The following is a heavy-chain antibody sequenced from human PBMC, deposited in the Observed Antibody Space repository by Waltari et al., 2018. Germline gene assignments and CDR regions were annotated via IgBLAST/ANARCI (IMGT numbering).Heavy chain of an antibody. Sequence: QVQLVQSGAEVKKPGASVKVSCKASGYTFTSYYMHWVRQAPGQGLEWMGIINPSGGSTRYAQKFRGRVTMTRDTSTSTVYMELSSLRSEDTAVYYCARDRYYDFWSGYQTLYYYYMDVWGKGTTVTISS. CDR3: ARDRYYDFWSGYQTLYYYYMDV. V-gene: IGHV1-46*01. J-gene: IGHJ6*03. CDR1: GYTFTSYY. CDR2: INPSGGST. D-gene: IGHD3-3*01.